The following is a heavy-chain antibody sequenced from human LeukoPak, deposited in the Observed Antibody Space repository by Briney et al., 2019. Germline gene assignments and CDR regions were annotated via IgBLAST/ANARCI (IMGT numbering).Heavy chain of an antibody. J-gene: IGHJ6*02. CDR2: IYYSGST. CDR1: GGSFSGYY. Sequence: SETLSLTCAVYGGSFSGYYWSWIRQPPGKGLEWIGYIYYSGSTNYNPSLKSRVTISVDTSKNQFSLKLSSVTAADTAVYYCARDSGYDYLSWYYGMDVWGQGTTVTVSS. CDR3: ARDSGYDYLSWYYGMDV. V-gene: IGHV4-59*01. D-gene: IGHD5-12*01.